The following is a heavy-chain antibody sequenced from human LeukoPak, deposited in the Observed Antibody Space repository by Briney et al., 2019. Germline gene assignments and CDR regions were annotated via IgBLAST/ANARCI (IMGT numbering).Heavy chain of an antibody. D-gene: IGHD3-22*01. Sequence: ASVKVSCKASGYTFTSYGISWVRQAPGQGLEWMGWISAYNGNTNYALKLQGRATVTTDTSTSTAYMELRSLRSDDTAVYYCARPDSGGYFLFDSWGQGTLVTVSS. CDR3: ARPDSGGYFLFDS. CDR1: GYTFTSYG. J-gene: IGHJ4*02. V-gene: IGHV1-18*01. CDR2: ISAYNGNT.